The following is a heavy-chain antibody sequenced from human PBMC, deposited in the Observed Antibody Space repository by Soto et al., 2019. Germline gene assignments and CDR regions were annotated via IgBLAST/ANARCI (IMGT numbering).Heavy chain of an antibody. V-gene: IGHV4-59*08. CDR1: GGSLSNYY. Sequence: PSETLSLTCTVSGGSLSNYYWSWVRQPPGKGLEWIAYIYSSGNTNYNPSLKSRVTISLDTSKSQLSLSLNSVTAADTAVYYCARQRDGGPFDYWGQGTLVNVSS. CDR3: ARQRDGGPFDY. J-gene: IGHJ4*02. CDR2: IYSSGNT. D-gene: IGHD2-15*01.